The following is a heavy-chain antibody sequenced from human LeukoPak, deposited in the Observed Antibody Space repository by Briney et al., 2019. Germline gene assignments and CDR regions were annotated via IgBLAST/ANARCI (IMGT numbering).Heavy chain of an antibody. V-gene: IGHV1-46*01. Sequence: ASVKVSCKASGGTFSSYAISWVRQAPGQGLEWMGIINPSGGSTSYAQKFQGRVTMTRDTSTSTVYMELSSLRSEDTAVYYCARTSGGATDYWGQGTLVTVSS. CDR2: INPSGGST. J-gene: IGHJ4*02. CDR3: ARTSGGATDY. D-gene: IGHD1-26*01. CDR1: GGTFSSYA.